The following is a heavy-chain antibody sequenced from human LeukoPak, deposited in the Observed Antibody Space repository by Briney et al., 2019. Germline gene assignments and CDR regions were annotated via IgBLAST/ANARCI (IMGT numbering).Heavy chain of an antibody. CDR3: ARARVRGVSFFAY. V-gene: IGHV3-30*01. J-gene: IGHJ4*02. D-gene: IGHD2-21*01. CDR2: ISYDGSNE. CDR1: GFTFSTYA. Sequence: GRSLRLSCEASGFTFSTYAMHWVRKAPGKGLEWVSEISYDGSNEYYADSVKGRLTISRGKSKNTLYLQMNSLTAEDSAVYYCARARVRGVSFFAYWGQGTLVTVSS.